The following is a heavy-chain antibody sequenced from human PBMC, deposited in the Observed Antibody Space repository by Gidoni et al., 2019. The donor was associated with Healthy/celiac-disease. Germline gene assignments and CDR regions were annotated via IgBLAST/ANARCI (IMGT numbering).Heavy chain of an antibody. D-gene: IGHD3-22*01. CDR2: INHSGST. CDR3: ARGRGVYYYDSSGYANWFDP. V-gene: IGHV4-34*01. CDR1: GGSFSGYY. J-gene: IGHJ5*02. Sequence: QVQLQQWGAGLLKPSETLSLTCAVYGGSFSGYYWCWIRQPPGKGLEWIGEINHSGSTNYNPSLKSRVTISVDTSKNQFSLKLSSVTAADTAVYYCARGRGVYYYDSSGYANWFDPWGQGTLVTVSS.